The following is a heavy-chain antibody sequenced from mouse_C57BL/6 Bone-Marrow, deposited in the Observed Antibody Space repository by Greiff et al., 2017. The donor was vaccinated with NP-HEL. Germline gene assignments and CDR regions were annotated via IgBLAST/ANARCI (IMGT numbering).Heavy chain of an antibody. V-gene: IGHV1-39*01. Sequence: VQMKQSGPELVKPGASVKISCKASGYSFTDYNMNWVKQSNGKSLEWIGVINPNYGTTSYNQKFKGKATLTVDQSSSTAYMQLNSLTSEDSAVYYCARRGPYYSNPHWYFDVWGTGTTVTVSS. CDR3: ARRGPYYSNPHWYFDV. D-gene: IGHD2-5*01. CDR1: GYSFTDYN. CDR2: INPNYGTT. J-gene: IGHJ1*03.